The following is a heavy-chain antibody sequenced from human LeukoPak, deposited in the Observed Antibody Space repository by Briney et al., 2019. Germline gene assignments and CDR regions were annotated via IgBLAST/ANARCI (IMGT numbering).Heavy chain of an antibody. V-gene: IGHV4-4*07. CDR1: GGSISSYY. D-gene: IGHD6-13*01. CDR3: ASISTGYSSKRAALGY. Sequence: PSETLSLTCTVSGGSISSYYCSWIRQPAGKGLEWIGRIYTSGSTNYNPSLKSRVTMSVDTSKNQFSLKLSSVTAADTAVYYCASISTGYSSKRAALGYWGQGTLVTVSS. CDR2: IYTSGST. J-gene: IGHJ4*02.